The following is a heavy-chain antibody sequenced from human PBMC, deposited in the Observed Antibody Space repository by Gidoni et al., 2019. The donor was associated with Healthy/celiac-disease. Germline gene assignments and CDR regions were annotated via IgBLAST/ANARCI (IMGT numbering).Heavy chain of an antibody. D-gene: IGHD2-21*02. V-gene: IGHV4-39*01. Sequence: QLQLQESGPGLVKPSETLSLTSTVSGGSISSISYYWGWIRQPPGKGLEWIGSIYYSGSTYYNPSLKSRVTISVDTSKNQFSLKLSSVTAADTAVYYCASPNIYCGGDCQYYFDYWGQGTLVTVSS. J-gene: IGHJ4*02. CDR3: ASPNIYCGGDCQYYFDY. CDR2: IYYSGST. CDR1: GGSISSISYY.